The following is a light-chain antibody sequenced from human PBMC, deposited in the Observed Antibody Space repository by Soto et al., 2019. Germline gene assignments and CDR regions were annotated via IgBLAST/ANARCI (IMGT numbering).Light chain of an antibody. V-gene: IGLV2-8*01. J-gene: IGLJ1*01. CDR1: SSGVGGHNY. CDR3: SSFAGNNNLV. CDR2: EVT. Sequence: QSALTQPPSASGSPGQSLTISCTGTSSGVGGHNYVSWYQRHPGKAPKLIIFEVTKRPSGVPDRFSGSKSGNTATLTVSGLQAEDEAEYHCSSFAGNNNLVFGTGTKVTVL.